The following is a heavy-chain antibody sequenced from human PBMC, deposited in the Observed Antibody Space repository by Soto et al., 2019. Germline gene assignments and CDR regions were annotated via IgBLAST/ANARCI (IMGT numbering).Heavy chain of an antibody. CDR1: GGAISFYN. J-gene: IGHJ3*02. Sequence: PSETLSLTCTVSGGAISFYNWNWIRQSPGKGLEWIGYSYSSGSTNYNPSLKSRVTISVDTPKNQFSLQLTCVTAADTAVYYCARGDSTTHGDSFDIWGQGTMVTVSS. CDR2: SYSSGST. V-gene: IGHV4-59*01. D-gene: IGHD6-13*01. CDR3: ARGDSTTHGDSFDI.